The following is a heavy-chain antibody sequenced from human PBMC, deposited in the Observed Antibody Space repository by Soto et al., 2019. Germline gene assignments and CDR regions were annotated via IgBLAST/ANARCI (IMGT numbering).Heavy chain of an antibody. Sequence: GGSLRLSCAASGFTFSSYAMSWVRQAPGKGLEWVSGTSGSGGSTSYAGSVRGRFTISRDNSKNTLYLQMNSLRAEDTAVYYCGKRSGPYDFWTGFHIDYWGQGILVTVSS. J-gene: IGHJ4*02. D-gene: IGHD3-3*01. CDR3: GKRSGPYDFWTGFHIDY. CDR1: GFTFSSYA. CDR2: TSGSGGST. V-gene: IGHV3-23*01.